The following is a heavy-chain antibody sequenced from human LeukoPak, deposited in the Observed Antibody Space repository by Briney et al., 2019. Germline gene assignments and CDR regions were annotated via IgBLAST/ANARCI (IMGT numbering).Heavy chain of an antibody. D-gene: IGHD6-19*01. V-gene: IGHV4-34*01. Sequence: SETLSLTCAVYGGSFSGYYWSWIRQPPGKGLEWIGEINHSGSTNYNPSLKSRVTISVDTSKNQFSLKLSSVTAADTAVYYCARGSDSSGWYYYYYMGVWGKGTTVTISS. CDR3: ARGSDSSGWYYYYYMGV. CDR2: INHSGST. J-gene: IGHJ6*03. CDR1: GGSFSGYY.